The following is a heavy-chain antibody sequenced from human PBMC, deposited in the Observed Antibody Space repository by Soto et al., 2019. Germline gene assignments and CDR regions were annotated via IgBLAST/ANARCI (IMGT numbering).Heavy chain of an antibody. J-gene: IGHJ2*01. CDR1: GGTFSSYT. V-gene: IGHV1-69*02. CDR3: ARTWIQPFDL. D-gene: IGHD5-18*01. CDR2: IIPIHGIA. Sequence: QVQLVQSAAEVKKPGSSVKVSCKASGGTFSSYTISWVRQAPGQGLEWMGRIIPIHGIANYALKFQGRVPITADNTTSKAYMELSSLSSEHTAVYYCARTWIQPFDLWGRGTLVTVSS.